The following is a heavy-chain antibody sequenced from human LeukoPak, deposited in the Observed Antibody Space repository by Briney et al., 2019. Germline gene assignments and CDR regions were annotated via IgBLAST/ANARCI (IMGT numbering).Heavy chain of an antibody. CDR2: INHSGST. D-gene: IGHD4-23*01. Sequence: PSETLSLTCAVYGGSFSGYYWSWIRQPPGKGLEGIGEINHSGSTNYNPSLKSRVTISVDTSKNQFSLKLSSVTAADTAVYYCARFTVVTHGFDYWGQGTLVTVSS. CDR3: ARFTVVTHGFDY. V-gene: IGHV4-34*01. CDR1: GGSFSGYY. J-gene: IGHJ4*02.